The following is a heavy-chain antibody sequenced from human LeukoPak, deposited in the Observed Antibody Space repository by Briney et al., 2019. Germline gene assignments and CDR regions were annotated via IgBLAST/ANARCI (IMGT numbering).Heavy chain of an antibody. V-gene: IGHV3-23*01. CDR3: AKDQYYDSSGLFIGDY. CDR1: GSTFSSYA. Sequence: GGSLRLSCAASGSTFSSYAMSWVRQAPGKGLEWVSAISGSGGSTYYADSVKGRFTISRDNSKNTLYLQMNSLRAEDTAVYYCAKDQYYDSSGLFIGDYWGQGTLVTVSS. CDR2: ISGSGGST. D-gene: IGHD3-22*01. J-gene: IGHJ4*02.